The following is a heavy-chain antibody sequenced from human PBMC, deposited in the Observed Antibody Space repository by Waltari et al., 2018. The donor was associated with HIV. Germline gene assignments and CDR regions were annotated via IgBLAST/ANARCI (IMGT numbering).Heavy chain of an antibody. V-gene: IGHV4-34*01. CDR2: INHSGST. D-gene: IGHD5-18*01. Sequence: QVQLQQWGAGLLKPSETLSLTCAVYGGSFSGYYWSWIRQPPGKGLEWIGEINHSGSTNYNPSLKSRVTISVDTSKNQFSLKLSSVTAADTAVYYCARRIRDTAMVQNAFDIWGQGTMVTVSS. CDR1: GGSFSGYY. J-gene: IGHJ3*02. CDR3: ARRIRDTAMVQNAFDI.